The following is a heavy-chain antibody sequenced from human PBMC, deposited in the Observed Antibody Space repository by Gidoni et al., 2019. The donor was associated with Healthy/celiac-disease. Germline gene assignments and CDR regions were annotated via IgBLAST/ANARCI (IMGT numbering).Heavy chain of an antibody. CDR2: INSDASST. Sequence: EVQLVESGGGLVQPGGSLRLSCAASGFTFSIYWMHWVRQAPGKGLVWVSRINSDASSTSYADSVKGRFTISRDNAKNTLYLQMNSLRAEDTAVYYCARDIVVVVAATPHGYYYGMDVWGQGTTVTVSS. V-gene: IGHV3-74*01. CDR3: ARDIVVVVAATPHGYYYGMDV. CDR1: GFTFSIYW. J-gene: IGHJ6*02. D-gene: IGHD2-15*01.